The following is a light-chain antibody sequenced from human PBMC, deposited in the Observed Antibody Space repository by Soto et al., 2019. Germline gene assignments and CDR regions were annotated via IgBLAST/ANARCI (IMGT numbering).Light chain of an antibody. J-gene: IGKJ4*01. V-gene: IGKV3D-15*01. Sequence: EIVMTQSPATLSVSPGDGATLSCRASQSVDSNLAWYQQKPGQTPRLLIYGASTRPTGIPARFSGSGSGTVFTLTILSLQSEDSAVYYCQQYNDWPLTFGGGTKVEIK. CDR1: QSVDSN. CDR3: QQYNDWPLT. CDR2: GAS.